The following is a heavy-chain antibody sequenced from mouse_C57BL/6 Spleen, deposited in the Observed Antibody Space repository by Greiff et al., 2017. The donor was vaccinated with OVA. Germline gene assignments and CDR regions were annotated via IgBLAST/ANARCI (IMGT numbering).Heavy chain of an antibody. J-gene: IGHJ2*01. CDR1: GFTFSDYY. CDR3: ARSDGYYFDY. CDR2: INYDGSST. V-gene: IGHV5-16*01. D-gene: IGHD2-3*01. Sequence: EVQLMESEGGLVQPGSSMKLSCTASGFTFSDYYMAWVRQVPEKGLEWVANINYDGSSTYYLDSLKSRFIISRDNAKNILYLQMSSLKSEDTATYYCARSDGYYFDYWGQGTTLTVSS.